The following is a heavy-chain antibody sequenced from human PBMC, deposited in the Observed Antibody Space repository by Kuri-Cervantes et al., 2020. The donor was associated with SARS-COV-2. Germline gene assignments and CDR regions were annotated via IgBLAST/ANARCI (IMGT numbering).Heavy chain of an antibody. D-gene: IGHD6-19*01. Sequence: GGSLRLSCAASGFTFSSYEMNWVRQAPGKGLEWVSYISSSGSTIYYADSVKGRFTISRDNAKNSLYLQMNSLRAEDTDVYYCERVDPPLIDSSGLTGIDYWGQGTLVTVSS. V-gene: IGHV3-48*03. CDR1: GFTFSSYE. J-gene: IGHJ4*02. CDR2: ISSSGSTI. CDR3: ERVDPPLIDSSGLTGIDY.